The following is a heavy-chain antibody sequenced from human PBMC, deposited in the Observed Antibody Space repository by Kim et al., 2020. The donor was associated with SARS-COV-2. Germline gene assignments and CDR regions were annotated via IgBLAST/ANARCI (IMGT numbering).Heavy chain of an antibody. V-gene: IGHV3-30*04. CDR1: GFTFSSYA. Sequence: GGSLRLSCAASGFTFSSYAMHWVRQAPGKGLEWVAVISYDGSNKYYADSVKGRFTISRDNSKNPLYLQMNRLRAENTAVYYCARGGRITMIVVVITLGDYWGQGTLVTVSS. D-gene: IGHD3-22*01. CDR2: ISYDGSNK. J-gene: IGHJ4*02. CDR3: ARGGRITMIVVVITLGDY.